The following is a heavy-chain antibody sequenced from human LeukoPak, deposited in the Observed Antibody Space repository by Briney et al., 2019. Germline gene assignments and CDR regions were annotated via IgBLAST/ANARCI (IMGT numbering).Heavy chain of an antibody. Sequence: PSETLSLTCAVSGYSISSGYYWGWIRQPPGKGLEWIGSIYHSGSTYYNPSLKSRVTISVDTSKNQFSLKLSSVTAADTAVYHCARRGYYYGSGSYVWYWFDPWGQGTLVTVSS. CDR3: ARRGYYYGSGSYVWYWFDP. V-gene: IGHV4-38-2*01. D-gene: IGHD3-10*01. CDR2: IYHSGST. J-gene: IGHJ5*02. CDR1: GYSISSGYY.